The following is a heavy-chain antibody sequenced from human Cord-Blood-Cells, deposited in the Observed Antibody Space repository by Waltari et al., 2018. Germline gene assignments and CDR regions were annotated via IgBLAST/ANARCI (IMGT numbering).Heavy chain of an antibody. Sequence: QVQLVQSGAAVQKPGASVKVACKVSGYTSTVFYMHWVRQAPGKGLEWMGGFDPEDGETIYAQKFQGRVTMTEDTSTDTAYMELSSLRSEDTAVYYCATVLFNRGWFDPWGQGTLVTVSS. CDR2: FDPEDGET. V-gene: IGHV1-24*01. CDR3: ATVLFNRGWFDP. CDR1: GYTSTVFY. J-gene: IGHJ5*02. D-gene: IGHD3-10*01.